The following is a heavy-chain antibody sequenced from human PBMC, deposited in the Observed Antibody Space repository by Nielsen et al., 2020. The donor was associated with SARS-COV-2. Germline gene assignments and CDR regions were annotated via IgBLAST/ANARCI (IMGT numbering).Heavy chain of an antibody. D-gene: IGHD3-10*01. CDR3: ARAIVVVRGVIITQYHYYFDY. J-gene: IGHJ4*02. V-gene: IGHV4-30-4*01. CDR2: IYYSGST. Sequence: WIRQPPGKGLEWIGYIYYSGSTYYNPSLKSRVTISVGTSKNQFSLKLSSVTAADTAVYYCARAIVVVRGVIITQYHYYFDYWGQGTLVTVSS.